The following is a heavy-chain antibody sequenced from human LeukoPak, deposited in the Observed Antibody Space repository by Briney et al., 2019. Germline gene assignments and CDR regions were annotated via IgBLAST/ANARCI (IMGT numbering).Heavy chain of an antibody. J-gene: IGHJ4*02. CDR2: IYASGSI. V-gene: IGHV4-4*07. CDR1: GGSISGYY. D-gene: IGHD6-25*01. Sequence: SETLSLTCTVSGGSISGYYSSWIRQSAGKGLEWIGRIYASGSITSNPSLQSRATMSLAPSKNQFSLQLSSVTAADPAVYYCARSRGRGYSDYWGQGTLVTVSS. CDR3: ARSRGRGYSDY.